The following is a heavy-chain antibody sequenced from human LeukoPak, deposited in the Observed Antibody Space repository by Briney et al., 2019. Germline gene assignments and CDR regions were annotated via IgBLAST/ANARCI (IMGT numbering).Heavy chain of an antibody. CDR3: AGDYGDYRLDY. CDR1: GYTVTTYY. D-gene: IGHD4-17*01. Sequence: ASVKVSCKASGYTVTTYYMHWVRQAPGQGLEWMGIINPSGGSTSYAQKFQGRVTMTRDTSTSTVYMELSSLRSEDTAVYYCAGDYGDYRLDYWGQGTLVTVSS. CDR2: INPSGGST. J-gene: IGHJ4*02. V-gene: IGHV1-46*01.